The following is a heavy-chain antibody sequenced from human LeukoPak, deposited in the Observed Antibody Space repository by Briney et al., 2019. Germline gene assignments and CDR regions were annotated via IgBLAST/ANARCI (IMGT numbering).Heavy chain of an antibody. Sequence: QAGGSLRLSCEVSGFPFTLYNMNWVRQAPGKGLEWVSGISWNSGSIGYADSVKGRFTISRDNAKNSLYLQMNSLRAEDTALYYCAKDIGVVVAALDYGDYHTPGGYFDYWGQGTLVTVSS. J-gene: IGHJ4*02. CDR3: AKDIGVVVAALDYGDYHTPGGYFDY. CDR2: ISWNSGSI. V-gene: IGHV3-9*01. CDR1: GFPFTLYN. D-gene: IGHD2-15*01.